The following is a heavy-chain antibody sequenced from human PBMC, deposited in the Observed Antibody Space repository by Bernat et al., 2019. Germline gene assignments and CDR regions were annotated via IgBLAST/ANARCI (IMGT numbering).Heavy chain of an antibody. V-gene: IGHV4-34*01. CDR2: INHSGST. CDR3: ARGGGRLTTVTPMDY. J-gene: IGHJ4*02. CDR1: GGSFSGYY. D-gene: IGHD4-17*01. Sequence: VQLQQWGAGLLKPSETLSLTCAVYGGSFSGYYWSWIRQPPGKGLEWIGEINHSGSTNHNPSLKSRVTISVDTSKNQFSLKLSSVTAADTAVYYCARGGGRLTTVTPMDYWGQGTLVTVSS.